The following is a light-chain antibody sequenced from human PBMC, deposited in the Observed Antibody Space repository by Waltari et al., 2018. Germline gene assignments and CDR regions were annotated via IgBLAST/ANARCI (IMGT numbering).Light chain of an antibody. V-gene: IGKV4-1*01. CDR1: QSVLFSSNNKNY. CDR3: QQCYTFPYT. CDR2: WAA. J-gene: IGKJ2*01. Sequence: DIVMTQSPDSLAVSLGERATINCKSRQSVLFSSNNKNYLGWYQQKPGQQPKLLIAWAATRESGVPDRFSGSGSGTDFTLTISSLQAEDVAVYYCQQCYTFPYTFGQGTKLEI.